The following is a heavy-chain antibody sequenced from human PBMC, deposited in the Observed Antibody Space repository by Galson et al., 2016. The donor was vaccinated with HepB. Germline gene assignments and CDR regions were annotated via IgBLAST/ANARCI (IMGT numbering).Heavy chain of an antibody. J-gene: IGHJ3*01. CDR2: IKNGGRT. CDR3: ATDDFRGVRGGTWADAFDA. Sequence: SLRLSCAASGLPFSTVWMSWVRQAPGKGLEWVGRIKNGGRTEYPAPVKGRFTISRDDSKAMLYLQMNSLKIEDTAVYYCATDDFRGVRGGTWADAFDAWGQGTMVTVSS. CDR1: GLPFSTVW. D-gene: IGHD4-23*01. V-gene: IGHV3-15*01.